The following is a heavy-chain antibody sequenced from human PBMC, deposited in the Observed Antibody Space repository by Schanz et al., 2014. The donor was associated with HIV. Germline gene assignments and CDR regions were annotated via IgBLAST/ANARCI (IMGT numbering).Heavy chain of an antibody. CDR1: GYKFTNYW. CDR2: IYPGDSDT. V-gene: IGHV5-51*01. CDR3: TRLCMGKLCGGGCCYFDY. Sequence: EVQLVQSGAEVKKPGESLKISCQGSGYKFTNYWIGWLRQMPGKGLEWMGIIYPGDSDTRYRPSFQGQVTISADKSISTAYLQWSSLKASDTALYYCTRLCMGKLCGGGCCYFDYWGQGTLVTVSS. D-gene: IGHD2-21*02. J-gene: IGHJ4*02.